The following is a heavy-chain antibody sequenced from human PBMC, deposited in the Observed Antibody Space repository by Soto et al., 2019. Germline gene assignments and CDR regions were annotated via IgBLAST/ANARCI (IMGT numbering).Heavy chain of an antibody. CDR2: ISYDGSDK. CDR1: GFTFSSYG. CDR3: AKTVGYDYVWGSSGLDP. V-gene: IGHV3-30*18. D-gene: IGHD3-16*01. J-gene: IGHJ5*02. Sequence: QVQLVESGGGVVQPGRSLRLSCAGSGFTFSSYGMHWVRQAPGKGLEWVAVISYDGSDKYYGDSVKGRFTISRDDSKNTLYLQMNSLRVEDTAIYYCAKTVGYDYVWGSSGLDPWGQGTLVTVSS.